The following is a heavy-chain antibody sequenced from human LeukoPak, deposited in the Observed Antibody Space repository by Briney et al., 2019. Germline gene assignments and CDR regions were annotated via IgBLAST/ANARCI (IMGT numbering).Heavy chain of an antibody. CDR2: INHSGST. D-gene: IGHD3-22*01. Sequence: SETLSLTCAVYGGSFSGYYWSWILQPPGKGLEWIGEINHSGSTNYNPSLKSRVTISVDTSKNQFSLKLSSVTAADTAVYYCARGSIANTMTIVVITSNWFDPWGQGTLVTVSS. CDR3: ARGSIANTMTIVVITSNWFDP. CDR1: GGSFSGYY. V-gene: IGHV4-34*01. J-gene: IGHJ5*02.